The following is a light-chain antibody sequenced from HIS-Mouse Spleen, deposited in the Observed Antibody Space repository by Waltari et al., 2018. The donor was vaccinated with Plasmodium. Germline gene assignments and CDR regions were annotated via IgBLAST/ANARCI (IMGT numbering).Light chain of an antibody. CDR3: QSADSSGTPNWV. CDR1: ALPKQY. CDR2: KDS. J-gene: IGLJ3*02. V-gene: IGLV3-25*03. Sequence: SYELTQPPSVSVSPGQTARITCSGDALPKQYAYWYQQKPGQAPVLVIYKDSERPSGLPELFSGSSSGTTVTLTISGVQAEDEADYYCQSADSSGTPNWVFGGGTKLTVL.